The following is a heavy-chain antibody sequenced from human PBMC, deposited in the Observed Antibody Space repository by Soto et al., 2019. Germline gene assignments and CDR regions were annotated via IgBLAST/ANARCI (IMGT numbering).Heavy chain of an antibody. V-gene: IGHV1-18*01. CDR3: ARVFGIVVVPAATYGGPADLTAVDYYMDV. Sequence: ASVKVSCKASGYTFTSYGISWVRQAPGQGLEWMGWISAYNGNTNYAQKLQGRVTMTTDTSTSTAYMELRSLRSDDTAVYYCARVFGIVVVPAATYGGPADLTAVDYYMDVWGKGTTVTVSS. J-gene: IGHJ6*03. CDR1: GYTFTSYG. CDR2: ISAYNGNT. D-gene: IGHD2-2*01.